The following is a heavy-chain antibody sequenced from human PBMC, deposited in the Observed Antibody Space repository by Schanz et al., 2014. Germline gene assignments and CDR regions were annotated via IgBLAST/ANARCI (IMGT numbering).Heavy chain of an antibody. Sequence: EVQLVESGGGLVQPGGSLRLSCAASGFTFSDHYMEWVRQAPGKGLEWVGRIRSKADGGTTDCAAPVKGRFTISRDDSKNTLFLQINRLKTENTAVYYCTTVDCSSPSGPPWGQGTLVTVSS. J-gene: IGHJ5*02. CDR3: TTVDCSSPSGPP. CDR2: IRSKADGGTT. D-gene: IGHD6-25*01. V-gene: IGHV3-15*01. CDR1: GFTFSDHY.